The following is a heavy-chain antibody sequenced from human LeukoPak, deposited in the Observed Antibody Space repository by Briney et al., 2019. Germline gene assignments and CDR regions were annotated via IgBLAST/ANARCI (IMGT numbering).Heavy chain of an antibody. Sequence: ASVKVSCKASGGTFSSYGISWVRQAPGQGLEWMGRIIPILGIANYAQKFQGRVTITADKSTSTAYMELSSLRSEDTAVYYCARGPGIVVVPAASYYYGMDVWGQGTTVTVSS. V-gene: IGHV1-69*04. CDR3: ARGPGIVVVPAASYYYGMDV. J-gene: IGHJ6*02. D-gene: IGHD2-2*01. CDR1: GGTFSSYG. CDR2: IIPILGIA.